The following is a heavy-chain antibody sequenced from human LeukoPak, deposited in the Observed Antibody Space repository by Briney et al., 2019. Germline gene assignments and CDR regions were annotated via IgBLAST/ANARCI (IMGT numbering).Heavy chain of an antibody. CDR1: GFSFSIHA. Sequence: QSGGSLRLSCAASGFSFSIHAMSWVRQAPGKGLEWVSGISGRTGNSDYADAVKGRFTISRDNSKDTVFLQMNSLRVEDTAVYYCAKGGREPARLAVLMYHYFDGWGRGTRVTVSS. V-gene: IGHV3-23*01. J-gene: IGHJ2*01. CDR3: AKGGREPARLAVLMYHYFDG. D-gene: IGHD6-19*01. CDR2: ISGRTGNS.